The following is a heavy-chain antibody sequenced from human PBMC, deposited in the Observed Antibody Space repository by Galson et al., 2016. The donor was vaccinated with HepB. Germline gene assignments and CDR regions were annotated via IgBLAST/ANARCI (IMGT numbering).Heavy chain of an antibody. Sequence: SVKVSCKASGYSFTSYWMHWVRQAPGQGLEWMGIINPSGGSTTYAQKFQARVTMTRDTPTTTVYMEVSSLRSDDTAVYYCARDGSLAAFDIWGQGTMVTVSS. CDR1: GYSFTSYW. CDR2: INPSGGST. J-gene: IGHJ3*02. CDR3: ARDGSLAAFDI. V-gene: IGHV1-46*01. D-gene: IGHD1-26*01.